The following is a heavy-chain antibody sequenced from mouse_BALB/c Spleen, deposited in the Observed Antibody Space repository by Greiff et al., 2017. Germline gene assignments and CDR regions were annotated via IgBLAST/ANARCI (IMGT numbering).Heavy chain of an antibody. V-gene: IGHV1-20*02. CDR2: INPYNGDT. CDR3: AREGLLRGYAMDY. J-gene: IGHJ4*01. Sequence: VQLQQSGPELVKPGASVKISCKASGYSFTGYFMNWVMQSHGKSLEWIGRINPYNGDTFYNQKFKGKATLTVDKSSSTAHMELRSLASEDSAVYYCAREGLLRGYAMDYWGQGTSVTVSS. D-gene: IGHD2-3*01. CDR1: GYSFTGYF.